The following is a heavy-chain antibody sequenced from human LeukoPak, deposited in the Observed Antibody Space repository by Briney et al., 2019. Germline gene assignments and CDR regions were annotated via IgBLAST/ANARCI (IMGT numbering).Heavy chain of an antibody. CDR1: GLTFSSYA. CDR3: AKGDVLRFLEWFYYDY. D-gene: IGHD3-3*01. J-gene: IGHJ4*02. CDR2: ISGSGGST. V-gene: IGHV3-23*01. Sequence: GGSLRLSCAASGLTFSSYAMSWVRQAPGKGLEWVSAISGSGGSTYYTDSVKGRFTISRDNSKNTLYLQMNSLRAEDTAVYYCAKGDVLRFLEWFYYDYWGQGTLVTVSS.